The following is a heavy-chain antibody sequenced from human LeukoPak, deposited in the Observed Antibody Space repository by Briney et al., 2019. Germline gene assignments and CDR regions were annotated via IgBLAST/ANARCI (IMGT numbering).Heavy chain of an antibody. J-gene: IGHJ3*02. V-gene: IGHV3-23*01. Sequence: AGTLRLSCAASGFTFSSYAMSWVRQAPGKGLEWVSAISGSGGSTYYADSVKGRFTISRDNSKNTLYLQMNSLRAEDTAVYYCAKDLGYSSSSDAFDIWGQGTMVTVSS. CDR2: ISGSGGST. CDR3: AKDLGYSSSSDAFDI. D-gene: IGHD6-6*01. CDR1: GFTFSSYA.